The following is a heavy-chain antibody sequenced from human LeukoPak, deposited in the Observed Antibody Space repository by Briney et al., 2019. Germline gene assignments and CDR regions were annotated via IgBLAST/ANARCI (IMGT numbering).Heavy chain of an antibody. CDR3: ARAGMVRGSNWFDP. CDR2: ISSSSSTI. CDR1: GFTFSSYS. D-gene: IGHD3-10*01. J-gene: IGHJ5*02. V-gene: IGHV3-48*01. Sequence: GGSLRLSCAASGFTFSSYSMNWVRQAPGKGLEWVSYISSSSSTIYYADSVKGRFTISRDNAKNSLYLQMSSLRAEDTAVYYCARAGMVRGSNWFDPWGQGTLVTVSS.